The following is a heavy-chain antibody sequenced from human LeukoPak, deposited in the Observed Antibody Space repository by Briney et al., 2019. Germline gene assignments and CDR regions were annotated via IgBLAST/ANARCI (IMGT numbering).Heavy chain of an antibody. Sequence: GGSLRLSCAASGFTFSSYAMHWVRQAPGKGLEWVAVISYDGSNKYYADSVKGRFTISRDNSKNTLYLQMNSLRAEDTAVYYCARDAELDVLRFLEWLALFPDAFDIWGQGTMVTVSS. CDR2: ISYDGSNK. J-gene: IGHJ3*02. CDR3: ARDAELDVLRFLEWLALFPDAFDI. D-gene: IGHD3-3*01. CDR1: GFTFSSYA. V-gene: IGHV3-30-3*01.